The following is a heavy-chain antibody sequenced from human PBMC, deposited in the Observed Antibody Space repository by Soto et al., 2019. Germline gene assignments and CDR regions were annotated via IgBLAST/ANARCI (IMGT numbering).Heavy chain of an antibody. Sequence: QVQLVQSGAEVKKPGASVNVSCKSSGYNLSSSGINWVRQAPGLGLEWMGWISGYNGNGLYAREFRGRVPMTPNTSANTAYMELRSLRSDDTAVYYCARGGIVVVLSASTSLVGNWFDPWGQGTLVTVSS. D-gene: IGHD2-8*02. CDR3: ARGGIVVVLSASTSLVGNWFDP. CDR1: GYNLSSSG. V-gene: IGHV1-18*01. J-gene: IGHJ5*02. CDR2: ISGYNGNG.